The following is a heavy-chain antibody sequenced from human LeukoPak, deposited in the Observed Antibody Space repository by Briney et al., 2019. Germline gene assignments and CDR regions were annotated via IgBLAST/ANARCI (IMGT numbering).Heavy chain of an antibody. CDR1: GFTFSSTW. J-gene: IGHJ4*02. V-gene: IGHV3-7*01. Sequence: GGSLRLSCAASGFTFSSTWMSWVRQAPGKGLEWVGNIQPDGSEGYPVDSVKGRFTISRDNARNSLFLQMNSLRVEDTAVYYCARRAGDYSHPYDYWGQGTLVTVSS. CDR2: IQPDGSEG. D-gene: IGHD3-22*01. CDR3: ARRAGDYSHPYDY.